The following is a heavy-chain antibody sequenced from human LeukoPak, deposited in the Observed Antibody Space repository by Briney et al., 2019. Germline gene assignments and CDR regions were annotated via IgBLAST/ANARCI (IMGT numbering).Heavy chain of an antibody. Sequence: GGSLRLSCAASGFTFSSYWMSWVRQAPGKGLEWVANIKQDGGEKYYVDSVKGRFTISRDNAKNSLYLQMNSLRADDTAVYYCVKDSPPRYSGSPPAYWGQGTLVTVSS. CDR2: IKQDGGEK. V-gene: IGHV3-7*03. J-gene: IGHJ4*02. CDR3: VKDSPPRYSGSPPAY. CDR1: GFTFSSYW. D-gene: IGHD1-26*01.